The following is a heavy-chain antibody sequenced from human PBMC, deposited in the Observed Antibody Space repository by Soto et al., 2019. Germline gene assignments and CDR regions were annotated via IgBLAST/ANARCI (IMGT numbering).Heavy chain of an antibody. J-gene: IGHJ4*01. Sequence: GGSLRLSCAASGFTFSSYAMSWVRQAPGKGLEWVSAISGSGGSTYYADSVKGRFTISRDNSKNTLYLQMNSLRAEDTAVYYCAKGYYDFWSGYNYFAYWGHGTLVTVSS. CDR2: ISGSGGST. V-gene: IGHV3-23*01. CDR3: AKGYYDFWSGYNYFAY. D-gene: IGHD3-3*01. CDR1: GFTFSSYA.